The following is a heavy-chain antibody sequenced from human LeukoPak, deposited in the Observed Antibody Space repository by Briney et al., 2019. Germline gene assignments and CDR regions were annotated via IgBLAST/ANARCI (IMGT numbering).Heavy chain of an antibody. V-gene: IGHV3-23*01. D-gene: IGHD6-13*01. CDR3: AKEGRTTWYRGWFDS. J-gene: IGHJ5*01. Sequence: GGSLRLSCAASGFTFDDYGMNWVRQSPGKGLEWVSAISDSDDTTDYADSVKGRFTISRDNSKNTLYLQMNSLRAADTAVYYCAKEGRTTWYRGWFDSWGQGTLAIVSS. CDR1: GFTFDDYG. CDR2: ISDSDDTT.